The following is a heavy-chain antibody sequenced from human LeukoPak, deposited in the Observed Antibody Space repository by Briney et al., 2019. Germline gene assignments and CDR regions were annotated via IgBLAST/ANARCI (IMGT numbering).Heavy chain of an antibody. CDR3: ARDRGGSYSIDY. J-gene: IGHJ4*02. CDR1: GNTFTDYY. D-gene: IGHD1-26*01. CDR2: VNCGDGYT. V-gene: IGHV1-46*01. Sequence: ASVKVSCKASGNTFTDYYMHWVRQAPGQGLEWMGLVNCGDGYTNYAQKLQGRVSVTADTSTSTLYMDLTSLTTEDTAIYYCARDRGGSYSIDYWGQGTLVTVSS.